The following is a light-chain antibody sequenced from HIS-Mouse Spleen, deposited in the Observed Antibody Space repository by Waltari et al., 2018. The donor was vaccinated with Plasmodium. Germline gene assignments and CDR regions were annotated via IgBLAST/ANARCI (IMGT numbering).Light chain of an antibody. V-gene: IGKV3-11*01. Sequence: EIVLTQSPATLSFSPGERATLSCRASQSVSSYLAWYQQKPCQAPRLLIYDASNRATGIPARFSGSGSGTDFTLTISSLEPEDFAVYYCQQRSNWPRVLTFGGGTKVEIK. CDR3: QQRSNWPRVLT. J-gene: IGKJ4*01. CDR1: QSVSSY. CDR2: DAS.